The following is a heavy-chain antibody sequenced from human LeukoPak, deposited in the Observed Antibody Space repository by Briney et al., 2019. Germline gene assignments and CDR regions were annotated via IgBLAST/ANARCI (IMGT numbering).Heavy chain of an antibody. Sequence: PSETLSLTCTVSGALISSGSYYWSWIRQPAGKGLEWIGRMYTSGSTYYNPSLKSRVTISVDTSKNQFSLKLSSVTAADTAVYYCAKSSYSIFDYWGQGTLVTVSS. V-gene: IGHV4-61*02. CDR2: MYTSGST. CDR1: GALISSGSYY. CDR3: AKSSYSIFDY. D-gene: IGHD5-18*01. J-gene: IGHJ4*02.